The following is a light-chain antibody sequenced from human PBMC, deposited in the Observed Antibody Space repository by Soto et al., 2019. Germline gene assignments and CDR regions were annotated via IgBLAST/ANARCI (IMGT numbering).Light chain of an antibody. J-gene: IGLJ3*02. CDR2: DVN. Sequence: QSVLTQPRSVSGSPGQSVTISCTGTSNDVGGYNYVSWYQQHPGKAPKLLISDVNKRPSGVPDRFSGSTSGNTASLIISGLQAEDEADYYCCSYAGSSTWVFGGGTKLTVL. CDR3: CSYAGSSTWV. CDR1: SNDVGGYNY. V-gene: IGLV2-11*01.